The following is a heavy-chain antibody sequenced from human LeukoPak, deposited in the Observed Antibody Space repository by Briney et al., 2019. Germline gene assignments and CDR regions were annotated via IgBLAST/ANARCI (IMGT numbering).Heavy chain of an antibody. V-gene: IGHV3-21*01. CDR2: ISMSNFYI. D-gene: IGHD1-26*01. J-gene: IGHJ6*03. CDR3: ARGIVGATLYYYYYMDV. Sequence: GGSLRLSCAASGFSFSSYSMNWVRQAPGKGLEWVASISMSNFYIYYADSVKGRFTISRDNTKNSLYLQMNSLRAEDTAVYYCARGIVGATLYYYYYMDVWGKGTTVTVSS. CDR1: GFSFSSYS.